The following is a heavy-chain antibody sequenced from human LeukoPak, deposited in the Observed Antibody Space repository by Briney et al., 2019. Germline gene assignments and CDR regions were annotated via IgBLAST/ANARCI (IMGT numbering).Heavy chain of an antibody. CDR2: FDPEDGET. J-gene: IGHJ6*03. CDR1: GYTLTELS. V-gene: IGHV1-24*01. CDR3: ARSPDEEAAYYYYYYMDV. D-gene: IGHD6-13*01. Sequence: ASVKVSCKVSGYTLTELSMHWVRQAPGKGLEWMGGFDPEDGETIYAQKLKGRVTMTTDTSTRTAYMELRSLGSDDTAVYYCARSPDEEAAYYYYYYMDVWGKGTTVTVSS.